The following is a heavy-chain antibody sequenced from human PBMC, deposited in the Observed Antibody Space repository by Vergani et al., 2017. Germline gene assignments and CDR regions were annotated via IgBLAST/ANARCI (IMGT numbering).Heavy chain of an antibody. J-gene: IGHJ1*01. CDR1: GYTFTSYD. CDR2: MNPNSGNT. D-gene: IGHD3-3*01. V-gene: IGHV1-8*01. Sequence: QVQLVQSGAEVKKPGASVKVSCKASGYTFTSYDINWVRQATGQGLEWMGWMNPNSGNTGYAQKFQGRVTMTRNTSISTAYMELSSLRSEDTAVYYCARDYDVWSGYSNAEYFQHWGQGTLVTVSS. CDR3: ARDYDVWSGYSNAEYFQH.